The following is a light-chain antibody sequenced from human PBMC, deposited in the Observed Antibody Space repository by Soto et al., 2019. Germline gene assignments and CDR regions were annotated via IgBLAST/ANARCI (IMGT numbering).Light chain of an antibody. Sequence: QSALTQPPSASGSPGQSVTISCTGTSSDVGGYNYVSWYQQYPGKAPKLMIYEVSKRPSGVPDRFSGSKSGNTASLTVSGLQAEEEADYYCSSYAGINSVFGGGTKLTVL. CDR1: SSDVGGYNY. V-gene: IGLV2-8*01. CDR2: EVS. J-gene: IGLJ2*01. CDR3: SSYAGINSV.